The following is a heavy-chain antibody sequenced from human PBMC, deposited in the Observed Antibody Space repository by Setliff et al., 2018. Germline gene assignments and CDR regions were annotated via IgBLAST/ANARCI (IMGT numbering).Heavy chain of an antibody. V-gene: IGHV1-18*01. CDR1: GYTFTSYG. Sequence: ASVKVSCKASGYTFTSYGISWVRQAPGQGLEWMGWSSAYNGNTNYAQKLQGRVTMTTDTSTSTAYMELRSLRSDDTAVYYCARDPHYYGSGTQGIDFDYWGQGTLVTVSS. J-gene: IGHJ4*02. CDR3: ARDPHYYGSGTQGIDFDY. D-gene: IGHD3-10*01. CDR2: SSAYNGNT.